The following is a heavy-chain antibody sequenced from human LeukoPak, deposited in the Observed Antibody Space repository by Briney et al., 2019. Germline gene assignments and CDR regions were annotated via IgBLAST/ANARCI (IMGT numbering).Heavy chain of an antibody. CDR2: ISGFNGHT. V-gene: IGHV1-18*01. D-gene: IGHD5-12*01. CDR3: ARAWLRRKFYYYMDV. Sequence: ASVKVSCKASGYTFTSYGISWVRQAPGQGLEWMGWISGFNGHTKYAQNLQDRVTMTTDTSTSTAYMELRSLRSDDTAVYYCARAWLRRKFYYYMDVWGKGTTVTVSS. J-gene: IGHJ6*03. CDR1: GYTFTSYG.